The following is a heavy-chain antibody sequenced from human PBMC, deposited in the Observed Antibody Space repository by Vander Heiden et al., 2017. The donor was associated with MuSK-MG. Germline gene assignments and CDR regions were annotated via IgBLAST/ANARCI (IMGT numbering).Heavy chain of an antibody. V-gene: IGHV3-30-3*01. D-gene: IGHD3-10*01. CDR1: GFPFSSYA. J-gene: IGHJ4*02. CDR3: ARDPSITMVPGNLDY. CDR2: ISYDGSNK. Sequence: QVQLVESGGGVVQPGRSLRLSCAASGFPFSSYAMHGVRQAPGKGLEWVAVISYDGSNKYYAASVKGRFPISRDNSKNPLYLQMNSRRAEDTAVYYCARDPSITMVPGNLDYWGQGTLGNVSS.